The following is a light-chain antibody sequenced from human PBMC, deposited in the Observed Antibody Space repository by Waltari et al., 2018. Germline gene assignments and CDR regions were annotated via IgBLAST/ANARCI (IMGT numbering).Light chain of an antibody. CDR3: SSYTSSSTLYV. CDR1: SSDVGGYNY. J-gene: IGLJ1*01. CDR2: EVS. V-gene: IGLV2-14*01. Sequence: QSALTQPASVSGSPGPSITISCTGTSSDVGGYNYVSWYQQHPGKAPKLMIYEVSNRPPGVPSLFSGPKSGNTASLTISGLQAEDEADYYCSSYTSSSTLYVFGTGTKVTVL.